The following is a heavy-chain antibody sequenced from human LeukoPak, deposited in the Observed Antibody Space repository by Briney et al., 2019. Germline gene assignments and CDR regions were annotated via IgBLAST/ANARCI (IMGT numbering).Heavy chain of an antibody. V-gene: IGHV4-39*01. CDR3: ARQDRVFDAFDI. J-gene: IGHJ3*02. CDR2: IYYSGST. Sequence: SETLSLTCTVSGGSIRSSSYYWGWIRQPPGKGLEWIGSIYYSGSTYYNPSLKSRVTISVDTSKNQFSLKLSSVTAADTAVYYCARQDRVFDAFDIWGQGTMVTVSS. CDR1: GGSIRSSSYY.